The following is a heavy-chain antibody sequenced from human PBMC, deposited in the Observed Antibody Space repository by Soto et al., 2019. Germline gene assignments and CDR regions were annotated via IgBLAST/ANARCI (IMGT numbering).Heavy chain of an antibody. CDR2: IIPIFGTA. J-gene: IGHJ4*02. Sequence: AAVKVSCKASGHTFTGYHIHWVRQAPGQGLEWMGGIIPIFGTANYAQKFQGRVTITADESTSTAYMELSSLRSEDTAVYYCAREYGFHYWGQGTLVTVSS. V-gene: IGHV1-69*13. CDR3: AREYGFHY. CDR1: GHTFTGYH. D-gene: IGHD4-17*01.